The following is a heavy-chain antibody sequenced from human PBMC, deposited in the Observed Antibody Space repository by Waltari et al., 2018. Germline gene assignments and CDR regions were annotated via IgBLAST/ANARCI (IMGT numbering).Heavy chain of an antibody. V-gene: IGHV3-23*01. CDR3: ANRNYYDSSIYYYEYYFDY. CDR1: GFSVSSYA. Sequence: DVQLLQSGGGIVQPGGSLRLSCAASGFSVSSYAMSWVRQAPGKGLEWVSGISGSGGSTNYADSVKGRFTISRDNSKNTLYMRMNSLRAEDTAVYYCANRNYYDSSIYYYEYYFDYWGQGTLVTVSS. J-gene: IGHJ4*02. D-gene: IGHD3-22*01. CDR2: ISGSGGST.